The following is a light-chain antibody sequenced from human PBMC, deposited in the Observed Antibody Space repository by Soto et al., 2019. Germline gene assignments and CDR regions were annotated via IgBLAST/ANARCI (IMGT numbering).Light chain of an antibody. Sequence: QSVLTQPRSVSGSPGQSVTISCTGTSSDVGGHNYVSWYQQHPGKAPQLMIYDVTKRPSGVPDRFSGSKSGSTASLTISGLQAEDEADYYCCSYAGSYTYAFGTGTKVTVL. CDR2: DVT. CDR1: SSDVGGHNY. CDR3: CSYAGSYTYA. V-gene: IGLV2-11*01. J-gene: IGLJ1*01.